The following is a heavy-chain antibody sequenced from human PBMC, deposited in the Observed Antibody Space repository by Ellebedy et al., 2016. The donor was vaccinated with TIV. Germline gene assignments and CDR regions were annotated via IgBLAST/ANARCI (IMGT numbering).Heavy chain of an antibody. CDR3: ARGGTESGNDALDI. V-gene: IGHV1-46*01. J-gene: IGHJ3*02. CDR1: GYTFTTYY. CDR2: IYPSAGST. D-gene: IGHD1/OR15-1a*01. Sequence: AASVKVSCKASGYTFTTYYVHWVRQAPGQGLEWMGVIYPSAGSTDYAQKFQGRVTLTRDTSTSTVYMDLSRLRPEDTAEYYCARGGTESGNDALDIWGQGTVVTVSS.